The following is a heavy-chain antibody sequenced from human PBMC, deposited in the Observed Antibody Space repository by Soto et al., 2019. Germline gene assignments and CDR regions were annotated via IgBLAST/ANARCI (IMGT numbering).Heavy chain of an antibody. J-gene: IGHJ6*02. CDR1: GGTFSSYA. D-gene: IGHD3-3*01. CDR3: ARVLDFWSGYSAVSGMDV. Sequence: QVQLVQSGAEVKKPGSSVKVSCKASGGTFSSYAISWVRQAPGQGLEWMGGIIPIFGTANYAQKFQGRVTITADESTSTAYMELSRLRSEDTAVYYCARVLDFWSGYSAVSGMDVWGQGTTVTVSS. CDR2: IIPIFGTA. V-gene: IGHV1-69*01.